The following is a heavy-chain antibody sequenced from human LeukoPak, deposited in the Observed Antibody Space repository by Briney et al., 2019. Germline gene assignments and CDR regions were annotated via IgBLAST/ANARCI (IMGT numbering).Heavy chain of an antibody. Sequence: HGESLKISCKGSGYSFTSYWIGWVRQMPGKGLEWMGIIYPGESDTTHSPSFQGQVTISADKSISTAYLQWSSLKASDTAMYYCARRDGYCSSTSCYADYYYGMDVWGQGTTVTVSS. V-gene: IGHV5-51*01. CDR2: IYPGESDT. D-gene: IGHD2-2*01. CDR1: GYSFTSYW. CDR3: ARRDGYCSSTSCYADYYYGMDV. J-gene: IGHJ6*02.